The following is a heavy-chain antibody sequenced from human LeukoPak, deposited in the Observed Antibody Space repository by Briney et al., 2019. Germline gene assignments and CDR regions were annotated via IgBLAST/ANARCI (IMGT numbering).Heavy chain of an antibody. D-gene: IGHD1-26*01. J-gene: IGHJ6*03. CDR1: GFTFSSYA. Sequence: GGSLRLSCAASGFTFSSYAMSWVRQAPGKGLEWVSAIRGSGDRTHYADSVKGRFTISRDNSKNTLYLQMNSLRAEDTAVYYSAKDSKIVGATFRSYHYMDVWGKGTAVTVSS. V-gene: IGHV3-23*01. CDR2: IRGSGDRT. CDR3: AKDSKIVGATFRSYHYMDV.